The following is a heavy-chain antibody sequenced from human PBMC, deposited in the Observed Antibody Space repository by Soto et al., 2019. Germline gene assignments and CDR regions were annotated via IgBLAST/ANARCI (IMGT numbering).Heavy chain of an antibody. V-gene: IGHV1-18*01. Sequence: ASVKVSCKASGYTFTSYGISWVRQAPGQGLEWMGWISAYNGNTNYAQKLQGRVTMTTDTSTSTAYMELRSLRSDDTAVYYCARDQYDFWSGYFYFDYWGQGTLVTVAS. CDR1: GYTFTSYG. CDR2: ISAYNGNT. D-gene: IGHD3-3*01. CDR3: ARDQYDFWSGYFYFDY. J-gene: IGHJ4*02.